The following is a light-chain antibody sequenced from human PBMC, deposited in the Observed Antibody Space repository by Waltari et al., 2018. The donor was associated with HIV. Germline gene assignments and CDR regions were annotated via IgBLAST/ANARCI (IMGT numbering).Light chain of an antibody. CDR1: QGISNH. CDR2: AAS. Sequence: DIQMTQSPSSLSASLGDRVTITCRASQGISNHLAWYQQKPGKVPKLLIYAASTLQSGVPFRFSGSGSGTDFTLTISSLQPEDVATYYCQKYDSAPWTFGQGTKVEIK. CDR3: QKYDSAPWT. J-gene: IGKJ1*01. V-gene: IGKV1-27*01.